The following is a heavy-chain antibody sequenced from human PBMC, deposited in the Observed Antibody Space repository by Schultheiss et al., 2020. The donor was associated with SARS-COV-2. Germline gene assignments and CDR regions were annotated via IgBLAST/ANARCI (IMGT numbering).Heavy chain of an antibody. V-gene: IGHV3-7*01. CDR3: ARGSRYCSGGSCYLDAAFDI. D-gene: IGHD2-15*01. CDR2: IKHDGSGK. Sequence: GGSLRLSCAASGFTFSRYWMTWVRQAPGKGLEWVANIKHDGSGKYYVDSVKGRFTISRDNAKNTLYLQMNSLRGEDTAVYYCARGSRYCSGGSCYLDAAFDIWGLGTMVTVSS. J-gene: IGHJ3*02. CDR1: GFTFSRYW.